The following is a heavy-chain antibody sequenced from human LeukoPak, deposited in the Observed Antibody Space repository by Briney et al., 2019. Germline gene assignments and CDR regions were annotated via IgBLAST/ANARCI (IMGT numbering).Heavy chain of an antibody. J-gene: IGHJ4*02. CDR1: GGSISSGSYY. CDR3: ARSRYSSGTYYFDY. D-gene: IGHD3-10*01. CDR2: IYTSGST. V-gene: IGHV4-61*02. Sequence: SQTLSLTCTVSGGSISSGSYYWSWIRQPAGKGLEWIGRIYTSGSTNYNPSLKSRVTISVDTSKNQFSLELSSVTAADTAVYYCARSRYSSGTYYFDYWGQGTLVTVSS.